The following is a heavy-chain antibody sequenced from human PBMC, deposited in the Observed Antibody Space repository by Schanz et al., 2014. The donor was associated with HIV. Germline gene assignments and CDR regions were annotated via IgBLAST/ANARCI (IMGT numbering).Heavy chain of an antibody. CDR1: GYTFTSYG. D-gene: IGHD5-12*01. V-gene: IGHV1-18*01. CDR2: ISVYNGNT. J-gene: IGHJ4*02. Sequence: QVQLVQSGAELKKPGASVKVSCKASGYTFTSYGISWVRQAPGQGLEWMGWISVYNGNTDYAQKLQGRVTMTTDTSTRTAYMDLRSLRSDDTAVYYCARGAAEMATMTPWRYWGQGTLVTVSS. CDR3: ARGAAEMATMTPWRY.